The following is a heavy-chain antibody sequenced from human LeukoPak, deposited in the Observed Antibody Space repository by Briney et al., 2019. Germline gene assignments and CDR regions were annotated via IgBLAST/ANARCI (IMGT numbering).Heavy chain of an antibody. CDR3: TTDRDYYYYYYMDV. Sequence: GGTLRLSCAASGFTFSSYGMSWVRQAPGKGLEWVGRIKSKTDGGTTDYAAPVKGRFTISRDDSKNTLYLQMNSLKTEDTAVYYCTTDRDYYYYYYMDVWGKGTTVTVSS. CDR2: IKSKTDGGTT. CDR1: GFTFSSYG. V-gene: IGHV3-15*01. J-gene: IGHJ6*03.